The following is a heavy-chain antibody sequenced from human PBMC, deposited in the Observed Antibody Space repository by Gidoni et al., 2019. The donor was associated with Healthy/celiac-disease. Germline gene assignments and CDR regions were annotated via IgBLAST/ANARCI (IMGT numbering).Heavy chain of an antibody. J-gene: IGHJ5*02. D-gene: IGHD2-8*01. Sequence: QVQLVQSGAEVKKPGSSVKVSCKASGGTFSSYAISWVRQAPGQGLEWMGGIIPICGTANYAQKCQGRVTITADESTSTAYMELSSLRSEDTAVYYCASSPYCTNGVCSHGWFDPWGQGTLVTVSS. CDR1: GGTFSSYA. V-gene: IGHV1-69*01. CDR3: ASSPYCTNGVCSHGWFDP. CDR2: IIPICGTA.